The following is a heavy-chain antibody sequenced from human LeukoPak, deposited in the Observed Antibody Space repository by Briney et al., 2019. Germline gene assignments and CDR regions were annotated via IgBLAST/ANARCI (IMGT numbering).Heavy chain of an antibody. CDR2: INANSGGT. Sequence: ASVQVSCKASGYTFTGYYMHWVRQAPGQGLEWMGWINANSGGTNYAQKFQGRVTMTRDTSISTAYMELSRLRSDDTAVYYCAREYYYDSSGYYSHHLDYWGQGTLVTVSS. J-gene: IGHJ4*02. D-gene: IGHD3-22*01. CDR1: GYTFTGYY. CDR3: AREYYYDSSGYYSHHLDY. V-gene: IGHV1-2*02.